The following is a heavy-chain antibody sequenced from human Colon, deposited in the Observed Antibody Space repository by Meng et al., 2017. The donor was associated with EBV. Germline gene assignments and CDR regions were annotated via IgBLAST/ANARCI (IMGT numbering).Heavy chain of an antibody. D-gene: IGHD6-19*01. J-gene: IGHJ4*02. CDR1: GSTFTSSS. CDR2: ININPGNP. Sequence: QVELVQSGSELKKTCDAVKVSCQAAGSTFTSSSMNWVSHATGPGLEWMVWININPGNPTDAQGFTGRFVFSLDTSVRTAYLQIESLKADDTAVYYCARENGWRFDYWGQGTLVTVSS. CDR3: ARENGWRFDY. V-gene: IGHV7-4-1*01.